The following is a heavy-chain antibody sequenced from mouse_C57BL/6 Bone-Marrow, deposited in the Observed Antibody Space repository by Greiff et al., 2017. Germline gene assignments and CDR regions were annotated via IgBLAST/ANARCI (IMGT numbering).Heavy chain of an antibody. J-gene: IGHJ2*01. CDR2: ISSGGDYI. Sequence: EVQLMESGEGLVKPGGSLKLSCAASGFTFSSYAMSWVRQTPETRLEWVAYISSGGDYIYYADPVNGRFTISRDNARNTLSRQMSSLKSEYTAMYYFTRDYGSSYGYFDYWGQGTTLTVSS. V-gene: IGHV5-9-1*02. D-gene: IGHD1-1*01. CDR3: TRDYGSSYGYFDY. CDR1: GFTFSSYA.